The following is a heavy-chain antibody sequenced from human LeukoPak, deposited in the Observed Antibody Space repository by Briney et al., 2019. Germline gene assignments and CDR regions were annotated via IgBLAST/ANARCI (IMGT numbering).Heavy chain of an antibody. Sequence: GGSLRLSCVPSGITFRNSARSWVRQGRGKGVEWGSTITKSGDHTHYAASVRGLFTISRHIFKNTLYLQMNSLRAEHTAVYHCVKSAGKDGYRDVFDIWGQGTVVTVSS. V-gene: IGHV3-23*01. CDR2: ITKSGDHT. D-gene: IGHD5-24*01. CDR1: GITFRNSA. CDR3: VKSAGKDGYRDVFDI. J-gene: IGHJ3*02.